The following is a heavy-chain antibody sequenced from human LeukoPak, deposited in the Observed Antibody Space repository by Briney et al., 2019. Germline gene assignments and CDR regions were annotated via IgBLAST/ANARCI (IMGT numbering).Heavy chain of an antibody. J-gene: IGHJ5*01. D-gene: IGHD1-26*01. V-gene: IGHV3-21*01. CDR1: GFTFNSYS. Sequence: KPGGSLRLPCAASGFTFNSYSMSWVRQAPGKGLEGVAFYSIMRGYINYADSAKGRFIISRDNTNNVLSLQMNNLRAEDTTVYYCVRAPKSGDQWGQFDFWGQGTLVTVSS. CDR2: YSIMRGYI. CDR3: VRAPKSGDQWGQFDF.